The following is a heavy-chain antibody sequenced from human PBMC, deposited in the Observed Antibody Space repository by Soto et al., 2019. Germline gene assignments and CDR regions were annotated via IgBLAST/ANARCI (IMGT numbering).Heavy chain of an antibody. CDR2: INPNSGGT. V-gene: IGHV1-2*04. CDR3: ASGKQKQFDGALDD. CDR1: GYTFTDYY. J-gene: IGHJ4*02. Sequence: QVQLVQSGTEVKKPGASVKVSCKASGYTFTDYYMHWVRQAPGKGREWMGWINPNSGGTNYAQKFQGWVTMTRDKSISTAYMELSRLTSDDTAVFYCASGKQKQFDGALDDWGQGTLVIVAA. D-gene: IGHD3-9*01.